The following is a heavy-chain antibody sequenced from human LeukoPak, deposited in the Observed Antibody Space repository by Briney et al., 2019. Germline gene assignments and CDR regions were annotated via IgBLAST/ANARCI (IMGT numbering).Heavy chain of an antibody. CDR3: ARVVYYYDSSGYYYFDY. J-gene: IGHJ4*02. CDR1: GFTVSSNY. Sequence: GGSLRLSCAVSGFTVSSNYMSWVRQPPGKGLEWVSVIYSGGSTYYADSVKGRFTISRHDSRDTLYLQMNSLRVEDTAVYYCARVVYYYDSSGYYYFDYWGQGTLVTVSS. CDR2: IYSGGST. D-gene: IGHD3-22*01. V-gene: IGHV3-53*04.